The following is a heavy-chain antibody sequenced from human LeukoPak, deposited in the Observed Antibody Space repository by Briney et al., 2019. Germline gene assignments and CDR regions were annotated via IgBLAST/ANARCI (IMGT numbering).Heavy chain of an antibody. Sequence: GGSLRLSCAASGFALSSYAMSWVRQAPGKGLEWVSATSSSDAGTYHAESVRGRFTISRDNSKNTLYLQMNSLRADDAAVYYCAKGQDVVLMVFATWGQGTLVTVSS. J-gene: IGHJ4*02. CDR3: AKGQDVVLMVFAT. V-gene: IGHV3-23*01. CDR1: GFALSSYA. CDR2: TSSSDAGT. D-gene: IGHD2-8*01.